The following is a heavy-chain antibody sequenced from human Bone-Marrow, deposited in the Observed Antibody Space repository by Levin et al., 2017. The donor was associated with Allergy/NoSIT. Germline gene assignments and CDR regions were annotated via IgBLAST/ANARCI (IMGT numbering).Heavy chain of an antibody. V-gene: IGHV3-23*01. D-gene: IGHD1-26*01. CDR1: GITFSNYV. J-gene: IGHJ4*02. CDR3: AKVWEAAEDVDY. Sequence: GGSLRLSCAASGITFSNYVMSWVRQAPGRGLECVATISSSGGATYYGDSVRGRFTVTRDNSKRTLYLQMRGLRAEDSAIYFCAKVWEAAEDVDYWGQGTLVTVSS. CDR2: ISSSGGAT.